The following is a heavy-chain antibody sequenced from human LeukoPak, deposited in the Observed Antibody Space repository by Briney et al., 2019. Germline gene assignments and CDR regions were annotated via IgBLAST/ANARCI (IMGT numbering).Heavy chain of an antibody. CDR1: GGSISTYY. CDR3: ARHDAGIAARPFDN. CDR2: IHASGPT. Sequence: SETLSLTCTVSGGSISTYYWSWIRRPPGKGLEWVAYIHASGPTNYNPSLKSPITISVDTSTNQFSLKLSSVTAADTAVYYCARHDAGIAARPFDNWGQGTLVTVSS. J-gene: IGHJ4*02. V-gene: IGHV4-4*09. D-gene: IGHD6-6*01.